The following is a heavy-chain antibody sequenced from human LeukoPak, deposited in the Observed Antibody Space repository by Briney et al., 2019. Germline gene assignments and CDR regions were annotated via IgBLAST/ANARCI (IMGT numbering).Heavy chain of an antibody. CDR1: GGSIGSSSYH. Sequence: NASETLTLTCTVSGGSIGSSSYHWGWIRQPPGKGLEWIGTIYYTGSTYYNPSLKSRVTISVDTSKNQLSLKLTSVTAADTAVYYCARWAMAAADYWGQGTLVTVSS. D-gene: IGHD6-13*01. CDR3: ARWAMAAADY. CDR2: IYYTGST. J-gene: IGHJ4*02. V-gene: IGHV4-39*01.